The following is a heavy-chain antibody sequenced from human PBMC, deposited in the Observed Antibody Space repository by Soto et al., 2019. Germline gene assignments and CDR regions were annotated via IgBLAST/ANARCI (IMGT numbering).Heavy chain of an antibody. CDR2: IYPGDFDI. V-gene: IGHV5-51*01. CDR3: ARAFGGEYYDRRSWYSGY. J-gene: IGHJ4*02. D-gene: IGHD3-16*01. CDR1: GYKFIDYW. Sequence: PGESLKISCKGSGYKFIDYWIGWVRQVPGKGLEWMGSIYPGDFDIKYGPSFQGQVTISADKSITTVYLHWSSLKASDTAIYYCARAFGGEYYDRRSWYSGYWGQGTQVTVSS.